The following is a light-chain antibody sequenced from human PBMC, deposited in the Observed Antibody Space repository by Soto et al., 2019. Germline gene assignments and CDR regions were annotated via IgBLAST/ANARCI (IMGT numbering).Light chain of an antibody. J-gene: IGKJ4*01. CDR3: QQRVNRVT. V-gene: IGKV3-11*01. Sequence: EIVLTQSPATLSLSPGERASLSCRASQSVTTYLAWYQQKPGQAPRLLIYDSSNRATGVPPWFSGSGSGTDFSLTISSLESEDFAVYYGQQRVNRVTFGGGTKVEI. CDR1: QSVTTY. CDR2: DSS.